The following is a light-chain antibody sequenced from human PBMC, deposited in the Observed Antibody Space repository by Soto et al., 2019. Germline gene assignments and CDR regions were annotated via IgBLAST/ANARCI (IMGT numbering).Light chain of an antibody. Sequence: EVVLTQSPGTLSLSPGERATLSCRTSQTVSSSYLAWYQQKPGQAPRLLIYDASNRATGIPARFSGSGSGTDFTLTISSLEPEDFAVYYCQQRRSWPPTITFGQGTRWRL. CDR1: QTVSSSY. CDR3: QQRRSWPPTIT. V-gene: IGKV3-11*01. CDR2: DAS. J-gene: IGKJ5*01.